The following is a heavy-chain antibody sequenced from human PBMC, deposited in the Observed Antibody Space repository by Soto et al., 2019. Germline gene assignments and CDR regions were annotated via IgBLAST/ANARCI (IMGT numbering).Heavy chain of an antibody. V-gene: IGHV3-30-3*01. CDR1: GFTFSSYA. Sequence: QVQLVESGGGVVQPGRSLRLSCTASGFTFSSYAMHWVRQAPGKGLEWVAVISYDGSNKYYADSVKGRFTISRDNSKNTMYLQMNSLRVEDTAVYYCARPYSSGWYCDLDYWCQGPLVTVSS. J-gene: IGHJ4*02. CDR3: ARPYSSGWYCDLDY. D-gene: IGHD6-19*01. CDR2: ISYDGSNK.